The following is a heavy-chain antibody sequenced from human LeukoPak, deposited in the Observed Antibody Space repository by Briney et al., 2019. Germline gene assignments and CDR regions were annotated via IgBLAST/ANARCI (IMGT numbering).Heavy chain of an antibody. Sequence: GESLKISCKGSGYSFTSYWIGWVRQVPGKGLEWMGIIYPGDSDTRYSPSFQGQVTISADKSISTAYLQWSSLTALDTAMYYCARVSPFYDSSGYNDYWGQGTLVSVSS. CDR1: GYSFTSYW. V-gene: IGHV5-51*01. J-gene: IGHJ4*02. D-gene: IGHD3-22*01. CDR2: IYPGDSDT. CDR3: ARVSPFYDSSGYNDY.